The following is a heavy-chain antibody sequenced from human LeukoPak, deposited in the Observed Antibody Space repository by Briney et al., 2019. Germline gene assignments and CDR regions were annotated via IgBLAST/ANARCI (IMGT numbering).Heavy chain of an antibody. D-gene: IGHD5-24*01. V-gene: IGHV4-39*07. CDR1: SASISSRSSF. CDR3: ARDRRDGYNSDFDY. J-gene: IGHJ4*02. CDR2: FLYGGNS. Sequence: SETLSLTCTVSSASISSRSSFWAWMRQPPGKGLEWIGSFLYGGNSYYNPSLNSRVTISVDTSKSQFSLKLNSVTAADTAVYYCARDRRDGYNSDFDYWGQGTLVTVSS.